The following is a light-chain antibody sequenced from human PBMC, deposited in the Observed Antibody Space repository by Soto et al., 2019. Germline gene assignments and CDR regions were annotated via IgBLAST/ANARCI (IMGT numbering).Light chain of an antibody. CDR3: QQRTTWPT. CDR2: DVS. CDR1: QSVTSS. Sequence: EIVLTQSPATLSLSPGDRAPLSCRASQSVTSSLAWFQQKPGQAPRLLIYDVSRRATAIPARFSGSGSGTDFTLTISSLEPEDFAVYYCQQRTTWPTFGGGTKVEIK. J-gene: IGKJ4*01. V-gene: IGKV3-11*01.